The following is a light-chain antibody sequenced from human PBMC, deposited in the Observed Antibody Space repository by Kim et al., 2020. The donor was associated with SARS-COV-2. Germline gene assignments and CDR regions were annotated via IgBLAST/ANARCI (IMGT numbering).Light chain of an antibody. CDR2: GNS. CDR1: SSNIGTCDA. J-gene: IGLJ2*01. CDR3: QSYDSSLSGSV. Sequence: QTITISSTGRSSNIGTCDAVHWYQQLPGTAPNLLIYGNSNRPSGVPDRFSGSKSGTSASLAITGLQAEDEADYYCQSYDSSLSGSVFGGGTQLTVL. V-gene: IGLV1-40*01.